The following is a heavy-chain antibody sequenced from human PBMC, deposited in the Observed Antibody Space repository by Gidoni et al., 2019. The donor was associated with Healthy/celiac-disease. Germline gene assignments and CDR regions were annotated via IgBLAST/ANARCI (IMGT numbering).Heavy chain of an antibody. Sequence: EVQLVESGGGLVKPGGSLRLSCAASGFTFSSYSMNWVRQAPGKGLEWVSSISSSSRYIYYADSVKGLFTISRDNAKNSLYLQMNSLRAEDTAVYYCASLEGPPWGWGQGTLVTVSS. J-gene: IGHJ4*02. D-gene: IGHD7-27*01. CDR1: GFTFSSYS. CDR3: ASLEGPPWG. V-gene: IGHV3-21*01. CDR2: ISSSSRYI.